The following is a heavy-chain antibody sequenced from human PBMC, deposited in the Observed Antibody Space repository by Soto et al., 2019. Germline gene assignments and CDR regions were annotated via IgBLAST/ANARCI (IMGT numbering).Heavy chain of an antibody. J-gene: IGHJ5*02. CDR2: IYATGTT. D-gene: IGHD1-1*01. Sequence: SETLSLTCTVSGASIRGFYWSWIRKSAGKALEWIGRIYATGTTDYNPSLKSRVMMSVDTSKKRFSLKLRSVTAADTAVYYCVRGGTKTLRDWFDPWGQGISVTVSS. CDR1: GASIRGFY. V-gene: IGHV4-4*07. CDR3: VRGGTKTLRDWFDP.